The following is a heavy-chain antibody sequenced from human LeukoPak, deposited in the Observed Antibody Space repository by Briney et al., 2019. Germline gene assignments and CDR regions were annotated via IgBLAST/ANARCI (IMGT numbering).Heavy chain of an antibody. CDR2: IKQDGSEK. V-gene: IGHV3-7*01. CDR1: GFTFSSYW. CDR3: ARDLGIAAAGTENWFDP. Sequence: GGSLRLSCAASGFTFSSYWMSWVRQAPGKGLEWVANIKQDGSEKYYVDSVKGRFTISRDNAKNSLYLQMNSLRAEDTAVYYCARDLGIAAAGTENWFDPWGQGTLVTVSS. D-gene: IGHD6-13*01. J-gene: IGHJ5*02.